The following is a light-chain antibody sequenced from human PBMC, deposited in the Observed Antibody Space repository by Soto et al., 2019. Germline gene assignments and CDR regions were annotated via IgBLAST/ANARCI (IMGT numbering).Light chain of an antibody. CDR1: GSDIGGYNY. V-gene: IGLV2-14*01. CDR2: DVS. CDR3: SSYTSASTPLV. J-gene: IGLJ2*01. Sequence: QSALTQPASVSGSPGQSITISCTGTGSDIGGYNYVSWYQQHPGKAPKVMIYDVSNRPSGLSNRFSGSKSGNTASLTISGLQAEDEADYYCSSYTSASTPLVFGGGTQLTVL.